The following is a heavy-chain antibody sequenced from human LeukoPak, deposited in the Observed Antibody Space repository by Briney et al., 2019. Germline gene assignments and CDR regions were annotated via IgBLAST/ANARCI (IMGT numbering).Heavy chain of an antibody. D-gene: IGHD1-26*01. CDR1: GGTFSSYA. V-gene: IGHV1-18*01. CDR3: ARSIVGATGAFDY. J-gene: IGHJ4*02. CDR2: ISAYNGNT. Sequence: ASVKVPCKASGGTFSSYAISWVRQAPGQGLEWMGWISAYNGNTNYAQKLQGRVTMTTDASTSTAYMELRSLRSDDTAVYYCARSIVGATGAFDYWGQGTLVTVSS.